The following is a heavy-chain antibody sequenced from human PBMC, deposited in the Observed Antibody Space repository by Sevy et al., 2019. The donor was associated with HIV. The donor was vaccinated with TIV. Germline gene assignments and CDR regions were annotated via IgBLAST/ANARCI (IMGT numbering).Heavy chain of an antibody. D-gene: IGHD3-16*02. Sequence: LAASETLSLTCAVYGGSFSGYSWSWIRQSPEKGLEWFGEITHSGNTIYISSPKSRLTISKASSWNQFSLRLSSVTAAVTPVYYCARGKDVFVTFDIWGPGTGVTVSS. CDR3: ARGKDVFVTFDI. CDR1: GGSFSGYS. CDR2: ITHSGNT. J-gene: IGHJ3*02. V-gene: IGHV4-34*01.